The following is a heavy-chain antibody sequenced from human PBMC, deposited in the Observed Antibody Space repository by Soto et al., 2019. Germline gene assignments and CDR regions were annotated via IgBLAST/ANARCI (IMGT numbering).Heavy chain of an antibody. CDR1: GFTFTNHD. CDR3: AREAPVYGVWYFDL. Sequence: EVNLVESGGGLVQPGGSLRLSCAASGFTFTNHDIHWVRQAPGKGLEHVSGMSSNGDTSYGNSVKDRFTISRDNSKGKVYLQMGSLRAEDTAVYFCAREAPVYGVWYFDLWGRGTLVTVSS. CDR2: MSSNGDT. D-gene: IGHD2-8*01. V-gene: IGHV3-64*01. J-gene: IGHJ2*01.